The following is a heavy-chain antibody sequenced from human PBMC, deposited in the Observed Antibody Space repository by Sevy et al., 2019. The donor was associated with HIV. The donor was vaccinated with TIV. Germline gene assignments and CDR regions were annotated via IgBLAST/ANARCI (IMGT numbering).Heavy chain of an antibody. J-gene: IGHJ6*02. CDR2: INPNSGGT. Sequence: ASLKVSCKASGYTFTGYYMHWVRQAPGQGLEWMGWINPNSGGTNYAQKFQGRVTMTRDTSIRTAYMELSRLRSDDTAVYYCARPQQLDPYYYYGMDVWGQGTTVTVSS. CDR3: ARPQQLDPYYYYGMDV. D-gene: IGHD6-13*01. V-gene: IGHV1-2*02. CDR1: GYTFTGYY.